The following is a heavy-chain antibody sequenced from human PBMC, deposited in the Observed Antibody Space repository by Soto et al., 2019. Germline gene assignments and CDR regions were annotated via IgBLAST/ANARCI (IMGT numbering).Heavy chain of an antibody. V-gene: IGHV3-66*01. CDR3: ARDMGGYSYGTLDY. J-gene: IGHJ4*02. D-gene: IGHD5-18*01. CDR2: IYSGGNT. CDR1: GFTVNGNY. Sequence: EVQLVESEGGLVQPGGSLRLSCAASGFTVNGNYMNWVQAPGKGLEWVSVIYSGGNTYYADSVKGRFTISRDNSKNTLYLQMNSLRAEDTAVYYCARDMGGYSYGTLDYWGQGTLVTVSS.